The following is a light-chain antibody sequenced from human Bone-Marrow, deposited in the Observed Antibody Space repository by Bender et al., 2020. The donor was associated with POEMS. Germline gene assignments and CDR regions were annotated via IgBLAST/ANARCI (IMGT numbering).Light chain of an antibody. CDR1: STDIGNYNY. CDR3: SSYTSSTTLV. V-gene: IGLV2-14*01. Sequence: SALTQPASVSGSPGQSVTIACTGTSTDIGNYNYVSWYRQNPGQAPKLMIYDVSNRPSGVPNRFSGSKSGNPAYLTISGLQAEDEADYYCSSYTSSTTLVFGGGTKLTVL. CDR2: DVS. J-gene: IGLJ2*01.